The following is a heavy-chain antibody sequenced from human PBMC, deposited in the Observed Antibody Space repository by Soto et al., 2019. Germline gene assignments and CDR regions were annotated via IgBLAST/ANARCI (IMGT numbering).Heavy chain of an antibody. D-gene: IGHD3-22*01. CDR2: ISHDGGHT. CDR1: GFAFNSYA. CDR3: ARVLAVYYDSSGYLDY. V-gene: IGHV3-30*03. J-gene: IGHJ4*02. Sequence: GGSLRLSCAASGFAFNSYAMHWVRQAPGKGLEWVAVISHDGGHTYYADSVKGRFTISRDNSENTLYLQMTSLRVEDTAVYFCARVLAVYYDSSGYLDYWGQGTLVTVSS.